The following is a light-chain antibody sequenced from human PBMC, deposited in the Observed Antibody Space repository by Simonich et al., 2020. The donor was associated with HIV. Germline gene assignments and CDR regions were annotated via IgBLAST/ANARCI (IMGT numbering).Light chain of an antibody. V-gene: IGKV3-15*01. J-gene: IGKJ4*01. CDR1: QILTTK. CDR3: QQYNNWPLT. Sequence: EIVMTQSHSTLSVSPGKRATLSSRASQILTTKLAWYQQKPCQAPILLIYGASTRATGIPVRFSGSGSGTEFTLTISSMQSEDFAVYYCQQYNNWPLTFGGGTRVEI. CDR2: GAS.